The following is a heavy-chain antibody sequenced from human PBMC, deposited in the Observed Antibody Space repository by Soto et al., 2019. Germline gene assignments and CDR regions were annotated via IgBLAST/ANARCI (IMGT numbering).Heavy chain of an antibody. CDR3: AYAGSRDINRGADDL. Sequence: SVNRYCKASRGSFSSFGITWVRQAPGQGLEWMGRIIPNYGVPNYAQNFQGRVTFKVDASTNTAHMELSGLRFDDTAVYYCAYAGSRDINRGADDLWG. CDR1: RGSFSSFG. V-gene: IGHV1-69*13. D-gene: IGHD3-10*01. CDR2: IIPNYGVP. J-gene: IGHJ2*01.